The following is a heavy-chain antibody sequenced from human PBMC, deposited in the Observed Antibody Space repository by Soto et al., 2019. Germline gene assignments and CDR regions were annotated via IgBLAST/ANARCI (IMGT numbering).Heavy chain of an antibody. CDR3: AAGYSREDWFDP. CDR1: GYTFTGYY. J-gene: IGHJ5*02. Sequence: ASVKVSCKASGYTFTGYYMHWVRQAPGQGLEWMGWINPNSGGTNYAQKFQGWVTMTRDTSISTAYMELSRLRSDDTAVYYCAAGYSREDWFDPWGQGTLVTVSS. CDR2: INPNSGGT. V-gene: IGHV1-2*04. D-gene: IGHD6-13*01.